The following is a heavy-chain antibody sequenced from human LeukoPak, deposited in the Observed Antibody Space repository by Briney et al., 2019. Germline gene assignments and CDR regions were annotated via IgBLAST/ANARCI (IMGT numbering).Heavy chain of an antibody. CDR3: ARDLVTALDY. CDR2: IKQDGSEK. Sequence: GGSLRLSCAASGFTFDDYGMSWVRHAPGKGLEWVANIKQDGSEKYYVDSVKGRFTISRDNAKNSLYLQMNSLRAEDTAVYYCARDLVTALDYWGQGTLVTVSS. CDR1: GFTFDDYG. D-gene: IGHD2-21*02. J-gene: IGHJ4*02. V-gene: IGHV3-7*01.